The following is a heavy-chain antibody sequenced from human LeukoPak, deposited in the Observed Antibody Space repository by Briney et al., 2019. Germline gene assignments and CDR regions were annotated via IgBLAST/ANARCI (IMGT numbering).Heavy chain of an antibody. Sequence: GGSLRLSCVTAGFTFNSRVMSWVRQAPGKGLEWVSTISGSGDTSSHADSVKGRFTISRDNSKNTLYLQMNSLRAEDTAVYYCANKLEDYYDSSGYYLDYWGQGTLVTVSS. V-gene: IGHV3-23*01. CDR1: GFTFNSRV. CDR3: ANKLEDYYDSSGYYLDY. CDR2: ISGSGDTS. J-gene: IGHJ4*02. D-gene: IGHD3-22*01.